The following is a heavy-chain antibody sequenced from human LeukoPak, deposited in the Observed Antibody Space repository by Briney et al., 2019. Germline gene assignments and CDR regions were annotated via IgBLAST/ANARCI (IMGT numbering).Heavy chain of an antibody. CDR3: AREGWFGELGY. CDR1: GFTFSSYS. D-gene: IGHD3-10*01. CDR2: ISSGSTYR. V-gene: IGHV3-21*01. J-gene: IGHJ4*02. Sequence: GGSLRLSCAASGFTFSSYSMNWVRQAPGKGLEWVSSISSGSTYRYYADSVKGRFTISRDNAKNSLYLQMNSLRAEDTAVYYCAREGWFGELGYWGQGTLVTVSS.